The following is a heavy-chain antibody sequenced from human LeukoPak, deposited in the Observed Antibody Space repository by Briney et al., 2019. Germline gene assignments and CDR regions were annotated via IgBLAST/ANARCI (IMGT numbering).Heavy chain of an antibody. J-gene: IGHJ4*02. CDR3: ARGVLGYCSSTSCYVLDY. CDR2: IYTSGST. V-gene: IGHV4-4*07. CDR1: GGSISSYY. D-gene: IGHD2-2*01. Sequence: PSETLSLTCTVSGGSISSYYWSWIRQPAGKGLEWIGRIYTSGSTNYNPSLKSRVTMSVDTSKNQFSLKLSSVTAADTAVYYCARGVLGYCSSTSCYVLDYWGQGTLVTVSS.